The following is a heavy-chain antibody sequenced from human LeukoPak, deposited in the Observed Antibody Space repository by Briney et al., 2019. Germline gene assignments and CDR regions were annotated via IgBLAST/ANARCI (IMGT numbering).Heavy chain of an antibody. CDR1: GGSISSSNW. CDR3: ASRYYDFWSGYSVESGDY. D-gene: IGHD3-3*01. J-gene: IGHJ4*02. V-gene: IGHV4-4*02. Sequence: SGTLSLTCAVSGGSISSSNWWSWVRQPPGKGLEWIGEIYHSGSTNYNPSLKSRVTISVDTSKNQFSLKLSSVTAADTAVYYCASRYYDFWSGYSVESGDYWGQGTLVTVSS. CDR2: IYHSGST.